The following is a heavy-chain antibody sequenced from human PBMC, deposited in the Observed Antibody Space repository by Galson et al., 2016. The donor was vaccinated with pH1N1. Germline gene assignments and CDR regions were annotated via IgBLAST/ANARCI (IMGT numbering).Heavy chain of an antibody. V-gene: IGHV3-74*01. J-gene: IGHJ4*02. Sequence: SLRLSCAASGFSFSSYWMHWVRQVPGKGLVWVSRSDNEGTNLNYADSVKGRFTISRDNAKNSLYLQMNSLRAEDTALYYCAKDMDYYGSGPFDYWGQGTLVTVSS. CDR2: SDNEGTNL. D-gene: IGHD3-10*01. CDR1: GFSFSSYW. CDR3: AKDMDYYGSGPFDY.